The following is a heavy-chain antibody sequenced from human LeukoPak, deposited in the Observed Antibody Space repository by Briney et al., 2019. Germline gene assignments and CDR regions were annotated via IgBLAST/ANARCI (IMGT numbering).Heavy chain of an antibody. CDR3: AKVGTMIVVEGRAFDI. CDR1: GFTFSSYT. CDR2: ISGSGGST. Sequence: GGSLRLSCAASGFTFSSYTMKWVRQAPGKGLEWVSAISGSGGSTYYADSVKGRFTISRDNSKNTLYLQMNSLRAEDTAVYYCAKVGTMIVVEGRAFDIWGQGTMVTVSS. V-gene: IGHV3-23*01. D-gene: IGHD3-22*01. J-gene: IGHJ3*02.